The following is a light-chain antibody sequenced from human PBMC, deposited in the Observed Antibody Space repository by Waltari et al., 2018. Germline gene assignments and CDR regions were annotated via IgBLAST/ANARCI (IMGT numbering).Light chain of an antibody. CDR3: QQTYGSPPT. Sequence: DIQMTQSPSSLSASVGDRVTITCRASQSISTYLHWYQQKPGKAPKLLVYASSNFQTGVSSRFSGSGSGTDFTLTISSLEPEDFATYYCQQTYGSPPTFGQGTKVEIK. V-gene: IGKV1-39*01. CDR1: QSISTY. CDR2: ASS. J-gene: IGKJ1*01.